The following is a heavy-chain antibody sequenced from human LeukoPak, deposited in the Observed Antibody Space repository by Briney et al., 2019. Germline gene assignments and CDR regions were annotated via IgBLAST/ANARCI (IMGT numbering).Heavy chain of an antibody. V-gene: IGHV3-21*01. CDR2: ISSSSSYI. D-gene: IGHD6-13*01. CDR3: ANGHSSSWDFLDS. J-gene: IGHJ4*02. Sequence: GGSLRLSCAASGFTFSSYSMNWVRQAPGKGLEWVSSISSSSSYIYYADSVKGRFTISRDNAKNSLYLQMNSLRIEDTAVYYCANGHSSSWDFLDSWGQGTLVTVSS. CDR1: GFTFSSYS.